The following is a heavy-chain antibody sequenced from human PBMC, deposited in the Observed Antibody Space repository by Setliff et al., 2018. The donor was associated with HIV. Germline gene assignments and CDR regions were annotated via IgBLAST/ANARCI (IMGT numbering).Heavy chain of an antibody. CDR3: ATYHYYDSSAYYVDLYYLDY. Sequence: ASVKVSCKASGYTFTSYGISWVRQAPGQGLEWMGWISAYNGNTNYAQKFQGRVTMTRDTSISTAYTELSSLRSEDTATYYCATYHYYDSSAYYVDLYYLDYWGQGTLVTVSS. CDR2: ISAYNGNT. D-gene: IGHD3-22*01. V-gene: IGHV1-18*01. J-gene: IGHJ4*02. CDR1: GYTFTSYG.